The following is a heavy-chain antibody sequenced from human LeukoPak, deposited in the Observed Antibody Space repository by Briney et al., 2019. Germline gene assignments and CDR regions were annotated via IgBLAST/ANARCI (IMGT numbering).Heavy chain of an antibody. V-gene: IGHV3-21*01. CDR3: ARGPIVVVPAAIDGRGYYYYYMDV. Sequence: GGSLRLSCAASGFTFSSYSMNWVRQAPGKGLEWVSSISSSSSYMYYADSVKGRFTISRDNAKNSLYLQMNSLRAEDTAVYYCARGPIVVVPAAIDGRGYYYYYMDVWGKGTTVTVSS. CDR1: GFTFSSYS. J-gene: IGHJ6*03. CDR2: ISSSSSYM. D-gene: IGHD2-2*02.